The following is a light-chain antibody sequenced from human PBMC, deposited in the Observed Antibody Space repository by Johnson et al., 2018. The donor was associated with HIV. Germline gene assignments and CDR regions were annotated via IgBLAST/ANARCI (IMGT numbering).Light chain of an antibody. CDR2: END. CDR1: SSNIGSNY. J-gene: IGLJ1*01. CDR3: GTWDTSLNAYV. Sequence: QPVLTQPPSVSAAPGQKVTVSCSGSSSNIGSNYVSWYQQFPGTAPKLLIYENDKRPSGIPHRFSGSKSATSATLGITGLQTRDEADYYCGTWDTSLNAYVFGTGTKVTVL. V-gene: IGLV1-51*02.